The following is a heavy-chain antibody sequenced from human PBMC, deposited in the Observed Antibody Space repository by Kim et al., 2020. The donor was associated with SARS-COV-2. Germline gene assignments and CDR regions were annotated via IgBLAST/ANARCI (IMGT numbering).Heavy chain of an antibody. CDR2: ISYDGSNK. Sequence: GGSLRLSCAASGFTFSSYGMHWVRQAPGKGLEWVAVISYDGSNKYYADSVKGRFTISRDNSKNTLYLQMNSLRAEDTAVYYCATPGIAAAGTIWDDYWGQGTLVTVSS. V-gene: IGHV3-30*03. CDR3: ATPGIAAAGTIWDDY. J-gene: IGHJ4*02. CDR1: GFTFSSYG. D-gene: IGHD6-13*01.